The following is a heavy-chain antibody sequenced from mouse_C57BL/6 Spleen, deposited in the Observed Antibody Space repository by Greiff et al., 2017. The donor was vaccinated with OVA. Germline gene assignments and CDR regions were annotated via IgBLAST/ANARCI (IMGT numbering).Heavy chain of an antibody. CDR3: TGYYYGSSDY. V-gene: IGHV1-15*01. CDR2: IDPETGGT. D-gene: IGHD1-1*01. Sequence: QVQLQQSGAELVRPGASVTLSCKASGYTFTDYEMHWVKQTPVHGLEWIGAIDPETGGTAYNQKFKGKAILTADKSSSTAYMELRSLTSEDSAVYYCTGYYYGSSDYWGQGTTLTVSS. J-gene: IGHJ2*01. CDR1: GYTFTDYE.